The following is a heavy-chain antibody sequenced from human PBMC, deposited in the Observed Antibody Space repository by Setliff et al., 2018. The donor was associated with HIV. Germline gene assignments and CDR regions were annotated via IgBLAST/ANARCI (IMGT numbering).Heavy chain of an antibody. Sequence: PRLSCAASGFTFSDYWMSWVRQAPGKGLEWVANINQDGSEKYYLDSVKGRFTISRDNADNSLYLQMNRLRAEETAVYYCARGKDTFIWGQGTMVTVSS. V-gene: IGHV3-7*01. J-gene: IGHJ3*02. CDR2: INQDGSEK. CDR3: ARGKDTFI. CDR1: GFTFSDYW.